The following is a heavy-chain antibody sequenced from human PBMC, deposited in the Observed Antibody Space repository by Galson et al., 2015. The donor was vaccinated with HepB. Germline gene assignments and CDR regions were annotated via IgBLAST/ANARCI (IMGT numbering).Heavy chain of an antibody. CDR2: FDPEDGET. J-gene: IGHJ5*02. CDR1: GYTLTELS. Sequence: SVKVSCKVSGYTLTELSMHWARQAPGKGLEWMGGFDPEDGETIYAQKFQGRVTMTEDTSTDTAYMELSSLRSEDTAVYYCATGETSCYGSCFTNGSDPWRQGTLVTVSS. CDR3: ATGETSCYGSCFTNGSDP. V-gene: IGHV1-24*01. D-gene: IGHD2-2*01.